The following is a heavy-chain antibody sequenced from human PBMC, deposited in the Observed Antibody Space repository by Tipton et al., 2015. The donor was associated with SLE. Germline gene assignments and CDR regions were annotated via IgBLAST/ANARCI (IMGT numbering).Heavy chain of an antibody. CDR3: ARVRDAYSSSWYGTFDY. D-gene: IGHD6-13*01. V-gene: IGHV4-38-2*02. J-gene: IGHJ4*02. Sequence: GLVKPSETLSLTCTVSGLSIHNFSSYWGWIRQPPGKGLEWIGSIYHSGSTFYNPSLKSRVTISVDTSKSQFSLKLHSVTAADTAVYYCARVRDAYSSSWYGTFDYWGQGTLVTVSS. CDR1: GLSIHNFSSY. CDR2: IYHSGST.